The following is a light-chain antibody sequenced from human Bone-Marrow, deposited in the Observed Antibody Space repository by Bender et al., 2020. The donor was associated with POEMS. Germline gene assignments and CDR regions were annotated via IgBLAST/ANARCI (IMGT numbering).Light chain of an antibody. J-gene: IGLJ2*01. V-gene: IGLV2-14*01. CDR2: DVS. Sequence: QSALTQPASVSGSPGQSITISCTGTSSDVGGYNYVSWFQQHPGKAPKLMIYDVSDRPSGVSNRFSGSKSGNTASLTISGLQPEDEADYYCCLYTSSTTLVFGGGTKVTVL. CDR1: SSDVGGYNY. CDR3: CLYTSSTTLV.